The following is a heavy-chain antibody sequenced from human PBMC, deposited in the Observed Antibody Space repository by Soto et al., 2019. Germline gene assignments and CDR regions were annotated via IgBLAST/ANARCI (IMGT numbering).Heavy chain of an antibody. CDR1: GFSLSTGKMG. D-gene: IGHD4-17*01. CDR2: IFSDNER. J-gene: IGHJ6*02. V-gene: IGHV2-26*01. Sequence: SGPTREPTQTLTLTCTFSGFSLSTGKMGVSWIRQPLGKALEWLAHIFSDNERSYSTSLQGRLTISKDTSGSQVVLSMTNVDPVDTATYYCARMNVDSYQFYYAMDVWGQGTTVTVSS. CDR3: ARMNVDSYQFYYAMDV.